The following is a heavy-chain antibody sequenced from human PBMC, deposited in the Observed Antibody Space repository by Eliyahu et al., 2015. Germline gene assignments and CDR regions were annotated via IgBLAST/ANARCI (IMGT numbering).Heavy chain of an antibody. V-gene: IGHV2-5*02. CDR1: GFSLSTSGVG. D-gene: IGHD3-22*01. J-gene: IGHJ4*02. CDR3: AHQGAGGRYDSSGYHPIPFDY. CDR2: IYWDDDK. Sequence: QITLKESGPTLVKPTQTLTLTCTFSGFSLSTSGVGVGWIRQPPXXALEWLALIYWDDDKRYSPSLKSRLTITKDTSKNQVVLTMTNMDPVDTATYYCAHQGAGGRYDSSGYHPIPFDYWGQGTLVTVSS.